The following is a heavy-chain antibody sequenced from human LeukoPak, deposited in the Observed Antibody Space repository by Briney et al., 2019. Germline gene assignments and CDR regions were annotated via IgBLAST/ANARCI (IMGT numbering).Heavy chain of an antibody. Sequence: GGSLRLSCAASGFTFSSYWMSWVRQAPGKGLEWVANIKQDGSEKYYVDSVKGRFTISRDNAKNSLYLQMNSLRAEDTALYYCAKAFYGSGSYWAADAFDIWGQGTMVTVSS. V-gene: IGHV3-7*03. CDR2: IKQDGSEK. CDR1: GFTFSSYW. J-gene: IGHJ3*02. D-gene: IGHD3-10*01. CDR3: AKAFYGSGSYWAADAFDI.